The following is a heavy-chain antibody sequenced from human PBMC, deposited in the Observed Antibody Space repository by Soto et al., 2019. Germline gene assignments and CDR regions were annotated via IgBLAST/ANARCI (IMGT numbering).Heavy chain of an antibody. CDR3: AKEDTSSGSLDY. D-gene: IGHD6-19*01. CDR1: GFPFGENA. V-gene: IGHV3-23*01. CDR2: ISDSGATT. J-gene: IGHJ4*02. Sequence: GGSLRLSCSASGFPFGENAMSWVRQAPGKGLEWVSGISDSGATTYYADSVRGRFTISRDNSKNTLYLQMKSLRAEDSASYYCAKEDTSSGSLDYWGQGALVTVAS.